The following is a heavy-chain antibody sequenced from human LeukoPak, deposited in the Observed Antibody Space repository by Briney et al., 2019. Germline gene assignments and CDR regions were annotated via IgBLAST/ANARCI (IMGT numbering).Heavy chain of an antibody. CDR1: GDIVSSHIAT. CDR2: TYYRSQWYT. D-gene: IGHD4-17*01. J-gene: IGHJ6*03. Sequence: SQTLSLTCAISGDIVSSHIATWNWLRQSPSRGLEWLGRTYYRSQWYTDFAASVQSRISINPDTLKNQFSLQLPLVTPEDTAVYYCARGPDYADNYYYFYMDVWGKGITVTVSS. CDR3: ARGPDYADNYYYFYMDV. V-gene: IGHV6-1*01.